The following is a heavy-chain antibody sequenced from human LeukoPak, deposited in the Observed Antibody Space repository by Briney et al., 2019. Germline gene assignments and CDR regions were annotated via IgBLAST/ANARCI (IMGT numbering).Heavy chain of an antibody. CDR3: ARSSNDRDQNSSSWYQIYYYGMDV. CDR1: GYTFTSYA. V-gene: IGHV1-3*01. D-gene: IGHD6-13*01. Sequence: GASVKVSCKASGYTFTSYAMHWVRQAPGQRLEWMGWINAGNGNTKYSQKFQGRVTITRDTSASTAYMELSSLRSEDTAVYYCARSSNDRDQNSSSWYQIYYYGMDVRGQGTTVTVSS. CDR2: INAGNGNT. J-gene: IGHJ6*02.